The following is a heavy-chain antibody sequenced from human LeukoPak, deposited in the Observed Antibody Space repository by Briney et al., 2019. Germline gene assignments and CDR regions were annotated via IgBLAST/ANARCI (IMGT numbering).Heavy chain of an antibody. J-gene: IGHJ3*02. CDR3: ARAGYYEGAFDI. D-gene: IGHD3-22*01. Sequence: GSPRLSCAASGLTFSSYAMHWVRQAPGKGLEWVAVISYDGSNKYYADSVKGRFTISRDNSKNTLYLQMNSLRAEDTAVYYCARAGYYEGAFDIWGQGTMVTVSS. CDR2: ISYDGSNK. CDR1: GLTFSSYA. V-gene: IGHV3-30*04.